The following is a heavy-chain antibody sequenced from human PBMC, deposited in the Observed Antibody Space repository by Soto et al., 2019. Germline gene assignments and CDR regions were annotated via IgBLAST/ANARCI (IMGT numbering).Heavy chain of an antibody. V-gene: IGHV1-8*01. CDR3: ARVGGQLFGDHGMDV. D-gene: IGHD3-10*01. J-gene: IGHJ6*02. Sequence: QVQLVQSGAEVKKPGASVKVSCKASGYTFTTYEINWVRQVPGQGLEWMGWMSPSSGNTGYVDQFRGRVTMTSNTSMTTAYMEPSSLRSEDTAVYYCARVGGQLFGDHGMDVWGQGTTVTVSS. CDR2: MSPSSGNT. CDR1: GYTFTTYE.